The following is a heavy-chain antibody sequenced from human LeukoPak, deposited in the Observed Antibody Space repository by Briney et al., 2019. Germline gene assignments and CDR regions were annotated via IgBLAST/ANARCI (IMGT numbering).Heavy chain of an antibody. Sequence: SETLSLTCTVSGGSISSSSYYWGWIRQPPGKGLEWIGSIYYSGSTYYNPSLKSRVTISVDTSKNQFSLKLSSVTAADTAVYYCARLTYYDFWSGYFGPLPPPDPYYFDYWGQGTLVTVSS. D-gene: IGHD3-3*01. V-gene: IGHV4-39*01. CDR1: GGSISSSSYY. CDR3: ARLTYYDFWSGYFGPLPPPDPYYFDY. J-gene: IGHJ4*02. CDR2: IYYSGST.